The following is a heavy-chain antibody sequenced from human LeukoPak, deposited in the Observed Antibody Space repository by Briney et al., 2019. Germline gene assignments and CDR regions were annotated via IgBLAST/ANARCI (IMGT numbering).Heavy chain of an antibody. CDR1: GFTFDDYA. D-gene: IGHD2-2*01. CDR2: ISWNSGSI. CDR3: ARGGRGYCSSTSCYYYYYMDV. V-gene: IGHV3-9*01. Sequence: PGRSLRLSCAASGFTFDDYAMHWVRQAPGKGLEWVSGISWNSGSIGYADSVKGRFTISRDNAKNSLYLQMNSLRAEDTAVYYCARGGRGYCSSTSCYYYYYMDVWGKGTTVTVSS. J-gene: IGHJ6*03.